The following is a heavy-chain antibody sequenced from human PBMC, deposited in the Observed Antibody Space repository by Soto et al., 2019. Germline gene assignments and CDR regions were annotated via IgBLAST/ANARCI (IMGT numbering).Heavy chain of an antibody. CDR1: GGSISSSSYY. V-gene: IGHV4-39*02. CDR2: IYYSGST. D-gene: IGHD1-26*01. J-gene: IGHJ5*02. CDR3: ATQEVGGSYVYPLDP. Sequence: QLQLQESGPGLVKPSETLSLTCTVSGGSISSSSYYWGWIRQPPGKGLEWIGSIYYSGSTYYNPSLNSRAPIPVHTSKNPFSLQLSSVTAADTAVYYCATQEVGGSYVYPLDPWGQGTLVTVSS.